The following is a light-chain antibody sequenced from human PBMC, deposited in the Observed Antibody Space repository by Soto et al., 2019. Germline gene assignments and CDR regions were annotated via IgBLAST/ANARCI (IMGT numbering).Light chain of an antibody. CDR3: QQYNNWPFS. J-gene: IGKJ5*01. CDR1: QSVRTN. V-gene: IGKV3-15*01. Sequence: EVMMTQFPATVSVTAGERVSLSCGASQSVRTNLAWYQQRPGQAPRLLIHYASTRATGVPSRFSGTGSETDFTLTISGLQSEDSAIYFCQQYNNWPFSFGPGTRLETK. CDR2: YAS.